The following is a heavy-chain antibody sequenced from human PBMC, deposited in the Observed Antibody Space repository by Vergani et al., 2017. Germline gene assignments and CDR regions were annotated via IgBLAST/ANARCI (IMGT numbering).Heavy chain of an antibody. Sequence: QVQLQQWGAGLLKPSETLSLTCAVYGGSFSGYYWSWIRQPPGKGLEWIGEINHSGSTNYHPSLKSRVTISVDTSKNQFSLKLSSVTAADTAVYYCARLGGIVVVPAAAQVDYWGQGTLVTVSS. CDR3: ARLGGIVVVPAAAQVDY. CDR1: GGSFSGYY. J-gene: IGHJ4*02. CDR2: INHSGST. V-gene: IGHV4-34*01. D-gene: IGHD2-2*01.